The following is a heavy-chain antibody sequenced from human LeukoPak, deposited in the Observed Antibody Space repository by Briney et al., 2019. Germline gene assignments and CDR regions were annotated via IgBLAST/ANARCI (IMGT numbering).Heavy chain of an antibody. V-gene: IGHV3-33*08. CDR2: IWYDGSNK. CDR3: ARGTIAVAGTGSFDY. Sequence: GRSLRLSCAPSGFTFSRHGMHWVRQAPGKGLEWVAVIWYDGSNKYYADSVKGRFTISRDNSKNTLYLQMNSLRAEDTAVYYCARGTIAVAGTGSFDYWGQGTLVTVSS. J-gene: IGHJ4*02. D-gene: IGHD6-19*01. CDR1: GFTFSRHG.